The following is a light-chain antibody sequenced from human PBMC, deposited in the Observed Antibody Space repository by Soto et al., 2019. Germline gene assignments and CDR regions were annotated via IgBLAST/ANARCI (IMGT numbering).Light chain of an antibody. V-gene: IGKV1-8*01. CDR1: QGISSY. CDR2: AAS. Sequence: AIRMTQSPPSLSASTGDRVTITCRASQGISSYLAWYQQKPGKAPKLLIYAASTLQSGVPSRFSGSGSGTDFTLTISCLQSEDFATYYCQQYYSYPYTFGQGTKVDIK. J-gene: IGKJ2*01. CDR3: QQYYSYPYT.